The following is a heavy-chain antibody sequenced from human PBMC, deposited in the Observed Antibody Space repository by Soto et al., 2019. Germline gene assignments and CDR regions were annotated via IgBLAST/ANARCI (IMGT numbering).Heavy chain of an antibody. J-gene: IGHJ2*01. CDR2: IYYSGST. CDR3: ARFNWYFDL. V-gene: IGHV4-59*08. Sequence: QVQLQESGPGLVKPSETLSLTCTVSGGSISSYYWSWIRQPPGKGLDWIGYIYYSGSTNYNPSLMSRGTISVDTYKIEFSLRLSSVTAADTAVYYCARFNWYFDLWGRGTLVTVSS. CDR1: GGSISSYY.